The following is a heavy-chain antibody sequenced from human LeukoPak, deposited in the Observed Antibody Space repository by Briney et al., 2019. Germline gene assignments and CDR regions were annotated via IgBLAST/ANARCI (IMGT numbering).Heavy chain of an antibody. Sequence: GSLRLSCAASGFTFSSYDMSWVRQPPGKGLEWIGSIYYSGSTYYNPSLKSRVTISVDTSKNQFSLKLSSVTAADTAVYYCARHYSSGWYRGYYYYYGMDVWGQGTTVTVSS. CDR3: ARHYSSGWYRGYYYYYGMDV. CDR1: GFTFSSYD. D-gene: IGHD6-19*01. V-gene: IGHV4-39*01. CDR2: IYYSGST. J-gene: IGHJ6*02.